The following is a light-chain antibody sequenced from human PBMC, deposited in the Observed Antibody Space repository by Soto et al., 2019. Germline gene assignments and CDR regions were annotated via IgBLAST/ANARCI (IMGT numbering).Light chain of an antibody. CDR1: QSVLSSSNNRNY. V-gene: IGKV4-1*01. CDR3: QQYYGTPLT. CDR2: WAS. J-gene: IGKJ4*01. Sequence: DIVMTQSPDSLAVSLGERATINCRSSQSVLSSSNNRNYLVWYQQKPGQPPRLLISWASTRESGVPERFSGSRSGTDFTLTISSLQAEDVAIYYCQQYYGTPLTFGGGTKVEIK.